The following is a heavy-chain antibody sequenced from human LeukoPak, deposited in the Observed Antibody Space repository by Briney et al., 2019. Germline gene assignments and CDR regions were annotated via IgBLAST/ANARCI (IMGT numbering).Heavy chain of an antibody. Sequence: PSETLSLTCTVSGGSISSGSYYWSWIRQPAGKGLEWIGRIYISGSTNYNPSLKSRVTISVDTSKNQFSLKLSSVTAADTAVYYCARDHTYYYDSSGYSSHFDYWGQGTLVTVSS. CDR3: ARDHTYYYDSSGYSSHFDY. V-gene: IGHV4-61*02. CDR1: GGSISSGSYY. CDR2: IYISGST. J-gene: IGHJ4*02. D-gene: IGHD3-22*01.